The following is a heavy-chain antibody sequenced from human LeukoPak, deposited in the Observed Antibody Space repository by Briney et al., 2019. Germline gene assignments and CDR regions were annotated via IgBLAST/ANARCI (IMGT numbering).Heavy chain of an antibody. J-gene: IGHJ5*02. CDR1: GFTFSSYG. D-gene: IGHD2-2*01. Sequence: GGSLRLSCAASGFTFSSYGMHWVRQAPGKGLEWVAVIWYDGSNKYYAAAVKGRFTISSDNSKNTLYLQMNSLRAEDTAVYYCAKDCDYCSSTSCQNWFDLWGQGTLVSVSS. V-gene: IGHV3-33*06. CDR2: IWYDGSNK. CDR3: AKDCDYCSSTSCQNWFDL.